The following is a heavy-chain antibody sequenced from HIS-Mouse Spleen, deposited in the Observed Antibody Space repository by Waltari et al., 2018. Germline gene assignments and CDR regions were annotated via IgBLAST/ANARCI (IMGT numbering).Heavy chain of an antibody. J-gene: IGHJ4*02. Sequence: QLQLQESGPGLVKPSETLSLTCTVSGGSISSSSYYWGWIRQPPGKGLEWIGSIYYSWNTSYTPSLKSRVTISVATSKNQFSLKLSSVTAADTAVYYCARDPRWNDGIDYWGQGTLVTVSS. CDR2: IYYSWNT. V-gene: IGHV4-39*07. D-gene: IGHD1-1*01. CDR1: GGSISSSSYY. CDR3: ARDPRWNDGIDY.